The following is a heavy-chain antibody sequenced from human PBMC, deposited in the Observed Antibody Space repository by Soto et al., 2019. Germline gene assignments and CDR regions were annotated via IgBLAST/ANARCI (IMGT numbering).Heavy chain of an antibody. V-gene: IGHV3-33*01. CDR1: GFTFSSYG. CDR3: ARDLRLHTTSVQRHYYCMVV. D-gene: IGHD6-25*01. CDR2: IWYDGSNK. J-gene: IGHJ6*02. Sequence: PGGSLRLSCAASGFTFSSYGMHWVRQAPGKGLEWVAVIWYDGSNKYYADSVKGRFTISRDNSKNTLYLQMNSLIAEDMAVYYCARDLRLHTTSVQRHYYCMVVWGPGTSVTVS.